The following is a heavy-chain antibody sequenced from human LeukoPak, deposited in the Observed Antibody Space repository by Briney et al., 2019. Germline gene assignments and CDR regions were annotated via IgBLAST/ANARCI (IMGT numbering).Heavy chain of an antibody. J-gene: IGHJ4*02. V-gene: IGHV3-11*01. CDR1: GFAFRNYY. CDR2: ISNSGSII. Sequence: GGSLRLSCAASGFAFRNYYMDWVQQAPGKGLEWVAYISNSGSIIYYAESVKGRFTISRDNAKNSLYLQMNSLRAEDTALYYCARDLAMAGRDLDYWGQGTLVTVSS. CDR3: ARDLAMAGRDLDY. D-gene: IGHD6-19*01.